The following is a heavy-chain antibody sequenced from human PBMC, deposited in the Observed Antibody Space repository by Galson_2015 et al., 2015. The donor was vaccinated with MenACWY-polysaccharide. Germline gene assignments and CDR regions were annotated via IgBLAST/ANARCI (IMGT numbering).Heavy chain of an antibody. CDR3: ARESNWAYDS. D-gene: IGHD3-16*01. CDR1: GFSFSSYG. J-gene: IGHJ4*02. CDR2: MTYDGSDQ. V-gene: IGHV3-30*03. Sequence: SLRLSCAASGFSFSSYGMHWVRQAPGKGLEWVTYMTYDGSDQNYARSVRGRFTMSRDAFQNSLYLQMNNLRVEDTAIYFCARESNWAYDSWGTGTLVTVSS.